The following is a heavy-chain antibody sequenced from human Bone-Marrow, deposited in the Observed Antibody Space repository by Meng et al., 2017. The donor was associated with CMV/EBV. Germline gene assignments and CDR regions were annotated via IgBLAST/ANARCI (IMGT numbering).Heavy chain of an antibody. Sequence: GGSLRLSCAASGFTFSSYSMNWVRQAPGKGLEWVSYISGSSTTIYYADSVKGRFTISRDNAKNSVFLQMSSLRAEDTAVYYCARESPSVSYYYGMDVWGQGTTVTVSS. J-gene: IGHJ6*02. CDR2: ISGSSTTI. CDR3: ARESPSVSYYYGMDV. V-gene: IGHV3-48*04. CDR1: GFTFSSYS. D-gene: IGHD5/OR15-5a*01.